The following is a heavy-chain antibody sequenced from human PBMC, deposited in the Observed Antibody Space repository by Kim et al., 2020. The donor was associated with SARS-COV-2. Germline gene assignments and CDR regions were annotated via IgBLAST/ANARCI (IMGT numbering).Heavy chain of an antibody. CDR3: ARDRTISSLYAFDI. D-gene: IGHD2-21*01. Sequence: EDSVEGRLTSARDNAKNSLYLQMNSLRAEDTAVYYCARDRTISSLYAFDIWGQGTMVTVSS. V-gene: IGHV3-21*01. J-gene: IGHJ3*02.